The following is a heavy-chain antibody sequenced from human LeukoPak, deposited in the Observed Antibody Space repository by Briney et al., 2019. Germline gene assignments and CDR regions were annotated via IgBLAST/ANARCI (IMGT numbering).Heavy chain of an antibody. Sequence: SETLSLTCAVYGGSFSGYYWSWIRQPPGKGREWIGEINHSGSTNYNPSLKSRVTISVDTSKNQFSLKLNSVTAADTAVYYCARDLGHDHTDAFDIWGQGTMVIVSS. V-gene: IGHV4-34*01. J-gene: IGHJ3*02. D-gene: IGHD1-1*01. CDR2: INHSGST. CDR1: GGSFSGYY. CDR3: ARDLGHDHTDAFDI.